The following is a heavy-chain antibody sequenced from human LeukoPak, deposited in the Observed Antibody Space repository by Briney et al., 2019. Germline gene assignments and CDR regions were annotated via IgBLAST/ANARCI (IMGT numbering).Heavy chain of an antibody. J-gene: IGHJ4*02. D-gene: IGHD1-26*01. CDR3: ARDGRSGSYLNYFDY. V-gene: IGHV1-69*13. CDR1: GGTFSSYA. Sequence: GASVKVSCKASGGTFSSYAISWVRQAPGQGLEWMGGIIPIFGTANYAQKFQGRVTITADESTSTAYMELSSLRSEDTGVYYCARDGRSGSYLNYFDYWGQGTLVTVSS. CDR2: IIPIFGTA.